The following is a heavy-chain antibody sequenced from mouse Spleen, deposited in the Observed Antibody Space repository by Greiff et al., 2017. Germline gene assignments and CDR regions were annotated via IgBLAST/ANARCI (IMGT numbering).Heavy chain of an antibody. V-gene: IGHV1-26*01. CDR3: ARESYYDGSYGGY. J-gene: IGHJ2*01. D-gene: IGHD1-1*01. Sequence: EVQLQQSGPELVKPGASVKISCKASGYTFTDYYMNWVKQSHGKSLEWIGDINPNNGGTSYNQKFKGKATLTVDKSSSTAYMELRSLTSEDSAVYYCARESYYDGSYGGYWGQGTTLTVSS. CDR2: INPNNGGT. CDR1: GYTFTDYY.